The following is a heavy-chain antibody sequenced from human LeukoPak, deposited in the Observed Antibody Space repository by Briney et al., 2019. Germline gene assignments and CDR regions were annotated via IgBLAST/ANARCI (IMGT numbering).Heavy chain of an antibody. CDR1: GFTFSSYA. CDR2: ISYDGSNK. Sequence: PGGSLRLSCAASGFTFSSYAVHWVRQAPGKGLEWVAVISYDGSNKYYADSVKGRFTISRDNSKNTLYLQMNSLRAEDTAVYYCASPITVTVDAFDIWGQGTLVTVSS. D-gene: IGHD4-17*01. V-gene: IGHV3-30-3*01. CDR3: ASPITVTVDAFDI. J-gene: IGHJ3*02.